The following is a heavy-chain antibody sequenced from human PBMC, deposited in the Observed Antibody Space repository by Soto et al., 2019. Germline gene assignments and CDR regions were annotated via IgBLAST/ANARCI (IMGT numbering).Heavy chain of an antibody. CDR2: ISYDGSNK. D-gene: IGHD5-12*01. Sequence: GGSMKISCATNRFTFLSHAMQWVNKASGKGLEWVAVISYDGSNKYYADSVKGRFTISRDNSKNTLYLQMNSLRAEDTAVYYCASDRIVATISHYYYYGMDVWGQGT. J-gene: IGHJ6*02. CDR1: RFTFLSHA. CDR3: ASDRIVATISHYYYYGMDV. V-gene: IGHV3-30-3*01.